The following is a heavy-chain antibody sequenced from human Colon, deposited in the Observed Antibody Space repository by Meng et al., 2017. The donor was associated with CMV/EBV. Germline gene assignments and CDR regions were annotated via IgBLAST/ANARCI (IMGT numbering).Heavy chain of an antibody. CDR2: ISGGSNTI. D-gene: IGHD2-8*01. Sequence: GGSLRLSCTASKFTFSDYFMAWLRQAPGKGLEWISYISGGSNTIYYADSVKGRFTISRDNTIDSLFLQMGDLRAEDTAVYYCARDHRGVGTAFDIGGQGTMVTVSS. CDR1: KFTFSDYF. J-gene: IGHJ3*02. CDR3: ARDHRGVGTAFDI. V-gene: IGHV3-11*04.